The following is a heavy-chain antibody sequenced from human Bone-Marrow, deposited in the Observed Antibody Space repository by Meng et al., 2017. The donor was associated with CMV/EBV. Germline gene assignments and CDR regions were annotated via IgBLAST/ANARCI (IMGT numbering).Heavy chain of an antibody. Sequence: GSLRLSCTVSGFSISSGYYWAWIRQPPGKGLEWIGSIYHSGSTFYNPSLKSRVTISVDTSKNQFSLKMSSVTAADTAVYYCARGEWVDVWGQGTTVTVSS. V-gene: IGHV4-38-2*02. CDR3: ARGEWVDV. CDR2: IYHSGST. CDR1: GFSISSGYY. J-gene: IGHJ6*02. D-gene: IGHD1-26*01.